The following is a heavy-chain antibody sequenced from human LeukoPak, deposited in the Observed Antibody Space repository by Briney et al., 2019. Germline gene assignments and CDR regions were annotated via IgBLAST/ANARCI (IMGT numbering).Heavy chain of an antibody. D-gene: IGHD2-15*01. Sequence: GGSLRLSCAASGSTFRSYEMNWVRQAPGKGLEWVSYISSSGSALYYADSVKGRFTISRDNAKNSLYLQMNSLRAEDTAVYYCASLIGGGSGDYWGQGTLVTVSS. CDR1: GSTFRSYE. CDR2: ISSSGSAL. CDR3: ASLIGGGSGDY. V-gene: IGHV3-48*03. J-gene: IGHJ4*02.